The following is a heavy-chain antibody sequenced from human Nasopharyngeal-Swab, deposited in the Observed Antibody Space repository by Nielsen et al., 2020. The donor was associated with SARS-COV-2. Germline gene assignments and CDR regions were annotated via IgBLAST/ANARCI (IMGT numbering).Heavy chain of an antibody. CDR1: GGSISSSNW. CDR3: ARDVVGATTADAFDI. J-gene: IGHJ3*02. V-gene: IGHV4-4*02. D-gene: IGHD1-26*01. CDR2: IYHSGST. Sequence: SETLSLTCAVSGGSISSSNWWSWARQPPGKGLEWSGEIYHSGSTNYNPSLKSRVTISVDESKNQFSLKLSSVTDADAAVYFCARDVVGATTADAFDIWGQGTMVTVSS.